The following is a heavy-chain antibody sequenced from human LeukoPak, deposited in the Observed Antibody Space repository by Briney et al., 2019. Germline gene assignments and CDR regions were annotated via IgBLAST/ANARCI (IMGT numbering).Heavy chain of an antibody. V-gene: IGHV3-21*01. D-gene: IGHD3-10*01. CDR1: GFTFSFYS. CDR2: MSVSSGLI. CDR3: AREFGGSASGAGY. J-gene: IGHJ4*02. Sequence: GGSLRLSCAASGFTFSFYSMNWVRQAPGKGLEWVSSMSVSSGLIYYADSVKGRFTVSRDNAKNSLYLQMNSVRAEDTAVYYCAREFGGSASGAGYWGQGTLVTVSS.